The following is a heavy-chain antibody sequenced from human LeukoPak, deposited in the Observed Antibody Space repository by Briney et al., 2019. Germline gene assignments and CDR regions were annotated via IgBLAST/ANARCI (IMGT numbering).Heavy chain of an antibody. CDR1: GGSISSGGYY. J-gene: IGHJ4*02. CDR2: IYHSGST. CDR3: ARDPISSSWDFDY. Sequence: PSQTLSLTCTVSGGSISSGGYYWSWIRQPPGKGLEWIGYIYHSGSTYYNPSLKSRVTISVDRSKNQFSLKLSSVTAADTAVYYCARDPISSSWDFDYWGQGTLVTVSS. D-gene: IGHD6-13*01. V-gene: IGHV4-30-2*01.